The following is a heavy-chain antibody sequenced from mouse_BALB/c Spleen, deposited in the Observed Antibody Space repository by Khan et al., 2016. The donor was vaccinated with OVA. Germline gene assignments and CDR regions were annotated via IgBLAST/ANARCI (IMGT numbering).Heavy chain of an antibody. CDR2: ISPGSGDT. V-gene: IGHV1-77*01. CDR3: ARRNYFGYTFAY. J-gene: IGHJ3*01. Sequence: QVQLQQSGTELARPGASVNLSCKASGYTFTDFYINWVKQRSGQGLEWIGEISPGSGDTYYNEKFKGKATLTADKYSRTAYLQLSSLTSEASAVYFCARRNYFGYTFAYWGQGTLVTVSS. D-gene: IGHD1-2*01. CDR1: GYTFTDFY.